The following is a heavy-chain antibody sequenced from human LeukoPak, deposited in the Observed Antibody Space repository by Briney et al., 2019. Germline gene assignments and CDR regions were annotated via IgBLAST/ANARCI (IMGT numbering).Heavy chain of an antibody. CDR1: GFIFSNYA. Sequence: GGSLRLSCAASGFIFSNYAMRWVRQAPGKGLEWVSGINGGGENTYCADSVKGRFTISRDNSKNILYLQMNSLRLEDTAVYYCAREGWLGEPRAFDIWGQGTMVTVSS. V-gene: IGHV3-23*01. D-gene: IGHD3-10*01. CDR2: INGGGENT. CDR3: AREGWLGEPRAFDI. J-gene: IGHJ3*02.